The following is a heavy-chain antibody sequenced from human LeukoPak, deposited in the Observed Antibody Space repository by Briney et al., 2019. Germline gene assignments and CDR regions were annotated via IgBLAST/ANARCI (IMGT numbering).Heavy chain of an antibody. D-gene: IGHD6-19*01. Sequence: PSETLSLTCTVSGGSISSYYWSWIRQPPGKGREWIGYIYYSGSTYYYNPSLKSRVTMSVDTSKNQLSLQLTSVTAADTAVYYCTKATQWLAFDYWGRGTLVTVSS. J-gene: IGHJ4*02. CDR1: GGSISSYY. CDR2: IYYSGSTY. V-gene: IGHV4-59*01. CDR3: TKATQWLAFDY.